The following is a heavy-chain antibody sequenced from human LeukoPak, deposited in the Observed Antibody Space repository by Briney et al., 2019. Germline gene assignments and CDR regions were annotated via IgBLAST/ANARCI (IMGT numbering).Heavy chain of an antibody. V-gene: IGHV4-34*01. J-gene: IGHJ4*02. CDR3: ARMYYDSSGYLTSPFDY. CDR1: GGSFSGYY. CDR2: INHSGST. D-gene: IGHD3-22*01. Sequence: PSETLSLTCAVYGGSFSGYYWSWIRQPPGKGLEWIGEINHSGSTNYNPSLKSRVTISVDTSKNQFSLKLSSVTAADTAVYYCARMYYDSSGYLTSPFDYWGQGTLVTVSS.